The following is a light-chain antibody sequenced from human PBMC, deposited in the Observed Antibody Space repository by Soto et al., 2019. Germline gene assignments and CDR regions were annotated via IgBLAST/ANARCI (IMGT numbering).Light chain of an antibody. CDR1: QSVSSN. CDR3: QQYGTSLFT. CDR2: GAS. J-gene: IGKJ4*01. V-gene: IGKV3-15*01. Sequence: EIVMTQSPATLSVFPGERATLSCRASQSVSSNLAWYQHKPGQAPRLLIFGASTRATGIPVRFSGSGSGRQFTLTISSLQSEDFAVYYCQQYGTSLFTFGGGTKVDI.